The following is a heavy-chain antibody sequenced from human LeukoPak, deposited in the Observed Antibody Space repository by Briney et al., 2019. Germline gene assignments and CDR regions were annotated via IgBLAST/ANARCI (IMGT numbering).Heavy chain of an antibody. V-gene: IGHV3-23*01. D-gene: IGHD3-3*01. CDR3: ARSPRGDFWSGYSSMYYMDV. J-gene: IGHJ6*03. Sequence: GGSLRLSCAASGFTFSTYVMSWVRQAPGKGLEWVSAISGSGGSTYYADSVKGRFTISRDNSKNTLYLQMNSLRAEDTALYYCARSPRGDFWSGYSSMYYMDVWGKGTTVTVSS. CDR2: ISGSGGST. CDR1: GFTFSTYV.